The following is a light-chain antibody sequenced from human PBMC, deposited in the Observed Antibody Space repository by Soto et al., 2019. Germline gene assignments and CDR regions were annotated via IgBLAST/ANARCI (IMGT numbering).Light chain of an antibody. V-gene: IGKV1-5*01. CDR2: DAS. CDR1: QSISSW. Sequence: DIQMNQSPPTLSASVGDRVTITCRASQSISSWLAWYQQKPGKAPKLLIYDASTLESGVPSRFSGSGSGTEFTLTISSLQPDDFATYDCQQYNNYLMYTFGQGTKLEIK. CDR3: QQYNNYLMYT. J-gene: IGKJ2*01.